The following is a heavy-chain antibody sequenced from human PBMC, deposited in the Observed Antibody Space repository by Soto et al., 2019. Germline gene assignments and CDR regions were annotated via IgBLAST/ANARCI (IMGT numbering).Heavy chain of an antibody. CDR1: GYTFTSYG. J-gene: IGHJ4*02. Sequence: ASVKGSCKASGYTFTSYGISWVGQAPGQGLEWMGWISAYNGNTNYAQKLQGRVTMTTDTSTSTAYMELRSLRSDDTAVYYCARVRSGSSLFPFDYWGQGTLVTLSS. D-gene: IGHD1-26*01. CDR3: ARVRSGSSLFPFDY. V-gene: IGHV1-18*04. CDR2: ISAYNGNT.